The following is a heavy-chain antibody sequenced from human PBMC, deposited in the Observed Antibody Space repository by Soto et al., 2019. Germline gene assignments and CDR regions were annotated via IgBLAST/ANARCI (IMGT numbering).Heavy chain of an antibody. CDR2: ISSSSSYI. CDR3: ARFRDTAMVRTPDY. V-gene: IGHV3-21*01. D-gene: IGHD5-18*01. Sequence: EVQLVESGGGLVKPGGSLRLSCAASGFTFSSYSMNWVRQAPGKGLEWVSSISSSSSYIYYADSVKGRFTISRDNAKNSLYLQMNSLRPEDTAVYYCARFRDTAMVRTPDYWGQGTLVTVSS. J-gene: IGHJ4*02. CDR1: GFTFSSYS.